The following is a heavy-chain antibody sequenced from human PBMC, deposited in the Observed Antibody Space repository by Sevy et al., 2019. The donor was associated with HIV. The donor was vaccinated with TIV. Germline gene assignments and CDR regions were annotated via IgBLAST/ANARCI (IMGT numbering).Heavy chain of an antibody. Sequence: GGSLRLSCAASGFTFSDYYMSWIRQAPGKGLEWISYISGSDNTIYYADSVKGRFTISRDNAKNSLYLQMSGLRAEDTAVYYCARDHVKDGDLGDYYYFAMDVWGLGTTVTVSS. J-gene: IGHJ6*02. D-gene: IGHD4-17*01. V-gene: IGHV3-11*01. CDR3: ARDHVKDGDLGDYYYFAMDV. CDR2: ISGSDNTI. CDR1: GFTFSDYY.